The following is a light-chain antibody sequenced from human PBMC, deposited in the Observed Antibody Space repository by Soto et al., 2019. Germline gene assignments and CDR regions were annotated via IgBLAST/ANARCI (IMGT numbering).Light chain of an antibody. CDR1: SSDVGGYNY. V-gene: IGLV2-8*01. CDR3: SSYAGNTVV. Sequence: QSALTQPPSASGSPGQPVTISCTGTSSDVGGYNYVSWYQQHPGKAPKLMIYEVNKRPSGVPDRFSGSKSGNTASLTVSGLQAEDEADYYCSSYAGNTVVFGGGTKVTVL. J-gene: IGLJ2*01. CDR2: EVN.